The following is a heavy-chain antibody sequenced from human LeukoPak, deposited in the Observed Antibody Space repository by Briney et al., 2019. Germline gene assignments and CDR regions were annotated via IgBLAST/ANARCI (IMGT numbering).Heavy chain of an antibody. J-gene: IGHJ4*02. CDR3: AKDFWSGYYPNY. V-gene: IGHV3-23*01. D-gene: IGHD3-3*01. CDR1: GGSISSSSYY. Sequence: ETLSLTCTVSGGSISSSSYYWGWIRQAPGKGLEWVSGSGSGGSTYYADSVKGRFTISRDNSKNTLYLQMNSLRAEDTAVYYCAKDFWSGYYPNYWGQGTLVTVSS. CDR2: SGSGGST.